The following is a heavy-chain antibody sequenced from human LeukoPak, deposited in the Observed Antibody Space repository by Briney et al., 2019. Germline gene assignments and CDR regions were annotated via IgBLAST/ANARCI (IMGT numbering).Heavy chain of an antibody. CDR2: ISGSGGST. D-gene: IGHD3/OR15-3a*01. CDR1: GFTFSSYA. J-gene: IGHJ4*02. CDR3: AKDGLVMTSLQVYFDY. V-gene: IGHV3-23*01. Sequence: GGSLRLSCAASGFTFSSYAMSWVRQAPGKGLEWVSAISGSGGSTYYADSVKGRFTISRDNSKNTLYLQMNSLRAEDTALYYCAKDGLVMTSLQVYFDYWGQGTLVTVSS.